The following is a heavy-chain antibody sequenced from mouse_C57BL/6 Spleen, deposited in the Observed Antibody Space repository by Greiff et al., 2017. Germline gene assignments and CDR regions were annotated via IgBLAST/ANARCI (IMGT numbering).Heavy chain of an antibody. CDR3: ARALYYDYDENAMDY. D-gene: IGHD2-4*01. Sequence: QVQLQQPGAELVKPGASVKLSCKASGYTFTSYWMHWVKQRPGQGLEWIGMIHPNSGSTNYNEKFKSKATLTVDKSSSTAYMQLSSLTSEDSAVXYCARALYYDYDENAMDYWGQGTSVTVSS. CDR1: GYTFTSYW. CDR2: IHPNSGST. J-gene: IGHJ4*01. V-gene: IGHV1-64*01.